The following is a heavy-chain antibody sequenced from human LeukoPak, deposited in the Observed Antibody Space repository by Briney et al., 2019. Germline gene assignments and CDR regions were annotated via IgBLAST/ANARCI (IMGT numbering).Heavy chain of an antibody. J-gene: IGHJ4*02. D-gene: IGHD6-13*01. CDR3: TRTSSSRYLHFDY. V-gene: IGHV4-59*08. Sequence: SETLSLTCTVSGGSISSYYWSWIRQPPGKGLEWIGYIYYSGSTNYNPSPKSRVTTSVDTSKNQFSLKLGSVTAADTAVYYCTRTSSSRYLHFDYWGQGTLVTVSS. CDR1: GGSISSYY. CDR2: IYYSGST.